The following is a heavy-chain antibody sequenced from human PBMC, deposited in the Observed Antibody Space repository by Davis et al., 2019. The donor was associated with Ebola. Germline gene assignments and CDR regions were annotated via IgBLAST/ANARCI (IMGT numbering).Heavy chain of an antibody. CDR1: GYTFTSYA. CDR2: INAGNGNT. V-gene: IGHV1-3*01. CDR3: ARDLTVVTAIGGY. D-gene: IGHD2-21*02. Sequence: ASVKVSCKASGYTFTSYAMHWVRQAPGQRLEWMGWINAGNGNTKYSQKFQGRVTITRDTSASTAYMELSSLRSDDTAVYYCARDLTVVTAIGGYWGQGTLVTASS. J-gene: IGHJ4*02.